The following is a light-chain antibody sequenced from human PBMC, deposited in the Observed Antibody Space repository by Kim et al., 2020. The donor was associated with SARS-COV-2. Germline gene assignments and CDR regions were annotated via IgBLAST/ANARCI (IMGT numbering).Light chain of an antibody. J-gene: IGLJ3*02. V-gene: IGLV2-14*03. Sequence: GQSITMPCTGTSSDVGGFNYVSWYQQHPGKAPQLMIYDVSNRPSGVSNRFSGSKSGNTASLTISGLQAEDEADYYCSSYTSSSTRVFGGGTQLTVL. CDR2: DVS. CDR3: SSYTSSSTRV. CDR1: SSDVGGFNY.